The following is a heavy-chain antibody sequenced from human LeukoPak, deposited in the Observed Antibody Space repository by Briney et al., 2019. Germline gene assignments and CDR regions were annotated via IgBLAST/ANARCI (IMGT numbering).Heavy chain of an antibody. D-gene: IGHD6-13*01. J-gene: IGHJ4*02. CDR1: GFTFSSYS. CDR3: ARPTLYSSSWYDY. V-gene: IGHV3-21*01. CDR2: ISSSSSYI. Sequence: GGSLRLSCAASGFTFSSYSMNWVRQAPGKGLEWVSSISSSSSYIYYADSVKGRFTISRDNAKNSLYLQMNSLRAEDTAVYYCARPTLYSSSWYDYWGQGTLVTVSS.